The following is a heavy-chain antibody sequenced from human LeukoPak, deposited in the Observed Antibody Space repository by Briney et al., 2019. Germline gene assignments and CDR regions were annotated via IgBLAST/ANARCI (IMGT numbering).Heavy chain of an antibody. Sequence: GGSLRLSCAASGFTFSSYGMHWVRQAPGKGLEWVAVISYDGGNKYYADSVKGRFTISRDNSKNTLHLQMNSLRAEDTAVYYCAKTSGWLVYYFDYWGQGTLVTVSS. J-gene: IGHJ4*02. CDR2: ISYDGGNK. CDR1: GFTFSSYG. V-gene: IGHV3-30*18. CDR3: AKTSGWLVYYFDY. D-gene: IGHD6-19*01.